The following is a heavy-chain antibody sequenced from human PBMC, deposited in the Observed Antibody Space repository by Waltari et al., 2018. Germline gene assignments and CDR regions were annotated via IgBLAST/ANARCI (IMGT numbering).Heavy chain of an antibody. D-gene: IGHD3-10*01. V-gene: IGHV4-38-2*02. J-gene: IGHJ4*02. CDR3: ARDRGYASGRGIDY. Sequence: QVQLQESGPGLVKPSETLSLTCTVSAYSISSRPYWGWIRQPPGKGLEWIGSIYRSGSSYYNPSLKSPVTISVDTSKNQFSLKLSSVTAADTAVYYCARDRGYASGRGIDYWGQGTLVTVSS. CDR1: AYSISSRPY. CDR2: IYRSGSS.